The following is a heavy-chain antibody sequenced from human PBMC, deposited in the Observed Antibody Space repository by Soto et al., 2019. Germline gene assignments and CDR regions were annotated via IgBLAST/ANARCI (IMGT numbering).Heavy chain of an antibody. CDR1: GFIFSNYA. CDR2: ISGSGGNI. J-gene: IGHJ4*02. CDR3: AKAGYGSGSYYTLSLDY. D-gene: IGHD3-10*01. V-gene: IGHV3-23*01. Sequence: GGSLRLSCAASGFIFSNYAMNWVRQAPGQGLEWVSGISGSGGNIYYGDSVKGRFTISRDNAKNTLYLQMSSLTAEDTAVYYWAKAGYGSGSYYTLSLDYWGQGSLVTVSS.